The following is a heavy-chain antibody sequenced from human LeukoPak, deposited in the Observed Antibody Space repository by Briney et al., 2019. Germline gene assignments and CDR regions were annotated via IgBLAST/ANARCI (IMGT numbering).Heavy chain of an antibody. CDR3: TRRPYSSSWYYFDY. V-gene: IGHV3-48*04. J-gene: IGHJ4*02. D-gene: IGHD6-13*01. CDR1: GFTFSSYS. CDR2: IGSSGSML. Sequence: PGGSLRLSCAASGFTFSSYSMNWVRQAPGKGLEWVSYIGSSGSMLHYADSVEGRFTISRDNAKNSLYLQMSSLRVEDTAVYYCTRRPYSSSWYYFDYWGQGTLVTVSS.